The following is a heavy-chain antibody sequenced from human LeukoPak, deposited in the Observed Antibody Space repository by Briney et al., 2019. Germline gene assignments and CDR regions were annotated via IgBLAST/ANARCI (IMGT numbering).Heavy chain of an antibody. V-gene: IGHV3-48*02. J-gene: IGHJ6*03. D-gene: IGHD6-19*01. CDR3: ARSEGSGWGLLAYYYYYMDV. CDR2: ISSSSSTI. CDR1: GFTLSSYS. Sequence: GGSLRLSCAASGFTLSSYSMNWVRQAPGKGLEWVSYISSSSSTIYYADSVKGRFTISRDNAKNSLYLQMNSLRDEDTAVYYCARSEGSGWGLLAYYYYYMDVWGKGTTVTVSS.